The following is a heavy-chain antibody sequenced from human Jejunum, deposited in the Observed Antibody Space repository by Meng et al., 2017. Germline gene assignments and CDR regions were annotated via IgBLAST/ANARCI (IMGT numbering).Heavy chain of an antibody. CDR3: TRGRISSNWDTFGY. CDR2: VSAYNGNT. CDR1: SLFTGHG. V-gene: IGHV1-18*01. D-gene: IGHD6-13*01. J-gene: IGHJ4*02. Sequence: VHSSTSVKKPVVAGKFLVKRLWSLFTGHGTIWGRQAPGLGPEWIGWVSAYNGNTKYAQKFQGRVTMTTDTSTTTAYMELRSLRSDDTAVYYCTRGRISSNWDTFGYWGQGTLVTVSS.